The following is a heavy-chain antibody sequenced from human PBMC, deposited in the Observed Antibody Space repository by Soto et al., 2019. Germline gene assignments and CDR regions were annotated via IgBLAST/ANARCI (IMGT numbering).Heavy chain of an antibody. V-gene: IGHV4-59*02. CDR2: IYHSGIT. Sequence: SETLSLTCTVSGGSVTSYYWSWIRQPPGKGLEWIGDIYHSGITKYNPSLKRRITISVDTSKNQFSLKLSSVTAADTAVYYCARADHIGGYYFDYWGQGTLVTVSS. CDR1: GGSVTSYY. CDR3: ARADHIGGYYFDY. D-gene: IGHD3-16*01. J-gene: IGHJ4*02.